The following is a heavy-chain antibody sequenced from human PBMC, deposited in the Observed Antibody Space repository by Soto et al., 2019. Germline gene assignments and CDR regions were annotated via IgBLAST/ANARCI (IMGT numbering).Heavy chain of an antibody. J-gene: IGHJ6*02. CDR3: ARDTYGSSGYYYYYYGMDV. CDR1: GFTFSSYG. CDR2: IWYDGSNK. Sequence: GGSLRLSCAASGFTFSSYGMHWVRQAPGKGLEWVAVIWYDGSNKYYADSVKGRFTISRDNSKNTLYLQMNSLRAEDTAVYYCARDTYGSSGYYYYYYGMDVWGQGTTVTVSS. V-gene: IGHV3-33*01. D-gene: IGHD3-22*01.